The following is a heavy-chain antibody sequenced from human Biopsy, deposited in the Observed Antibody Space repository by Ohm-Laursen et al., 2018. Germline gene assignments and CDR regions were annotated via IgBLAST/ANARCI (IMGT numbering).Heavy chain of an antibody. D-gene: IGHD2-2*01. V-gene: IGHV4-59*01. CDR2: INYRGNT. CDR3: ARDKITYCTSTSCDYFGMDV. J-gene: IGHJ6*02. CDR1: GGSIISYY. Sequence: SETLSLTCSVSGGSIISYYWAWIRQPPGKTLEWIASINYRGNTNYNPSLKSRVTMSAHTSTNQFSLKLTSVTAADTAVYYCARDKITYCTSTSCDYFGMDVWGQGTTVTVSS.